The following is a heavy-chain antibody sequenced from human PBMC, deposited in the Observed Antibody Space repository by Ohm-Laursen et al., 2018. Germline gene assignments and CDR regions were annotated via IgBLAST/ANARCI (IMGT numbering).Heavy chain of an antibody. Sequence: SETLSLTCTVSGGSVSSYYWSWIRQPPGKGLEWIGYIYYSGNTNYNPSLKSRVTISVDTSKNQFSLKLSSVTAADTAVYYCASAQFSRYYYGMDVWGQGTTVTVSS. J-gene: IGHJ6*02. CDR1: GGSVSSYY. V-gene: IGHV4-59*02. CDR2: IYYSGNT. CDR3: ASAQFSRYYYGMDV.